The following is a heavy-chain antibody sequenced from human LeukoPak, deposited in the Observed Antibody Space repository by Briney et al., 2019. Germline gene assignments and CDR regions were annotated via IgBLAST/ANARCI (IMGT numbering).Heavy chain of an antibody. CDR2: INSDGGST. J-gene: IGHJ6*04. D-gene: IGHD1-14*01. CDR3: AREPDYYYGMDV. Sequence: QPGGSLRLSCAASGFTFSSYWMHWVRQAPGKGLVWVSRINSDGGSTSYADSVKGRFTISRGNAKNTLYLQMNSLRAEDTAVYYCAREPDYYYGMDVWGKGTTVTVSS. CDR1: GFTFSSYW. V-gene: IGHV3-74*01.